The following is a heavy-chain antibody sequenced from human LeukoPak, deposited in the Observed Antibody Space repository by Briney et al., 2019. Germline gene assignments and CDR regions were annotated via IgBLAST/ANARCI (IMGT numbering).Heavy chain of an antibody. CDR3: AKITTLDY. J-gene: IGHJ4*02. D-gene: IGHD1-1*01. CDR1: GYSITSGYY. Sequence: PSETLSLTCSVSGYSITSGYYWGWIRQPPGKGLEWIGTIHHNGSTSYNPSLKSRVTISVDTSKNQFSLRLNSVIAADTAIYYCAKITTLDYWGQGTLVTVSS. V-gene: IGHV4-38-2*02. CDR2: IHHNGST.